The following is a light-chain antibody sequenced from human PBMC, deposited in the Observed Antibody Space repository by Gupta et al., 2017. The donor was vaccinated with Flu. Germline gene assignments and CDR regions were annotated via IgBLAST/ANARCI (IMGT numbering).Light chain of an antibody. Sequence: GTLLSAPGESTTLTCWAGKSINNNLLNWYQHKPGKAPSLLIYAASSWHTGIPDRFSGSGSGTDFTLTISRLEPEDFAAYYCQQGCMSLYTLGEGTKVEIK. CDR1: KSINNNL. J-gene: IGKJ2*01. CDR3: QQGCMSLYT. CDR2: AAS. V-gene: IGKV3-20*01.